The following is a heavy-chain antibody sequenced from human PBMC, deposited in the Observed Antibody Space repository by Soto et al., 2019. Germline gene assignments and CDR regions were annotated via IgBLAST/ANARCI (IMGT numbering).Heavy chain of an antibody. CDR1: GFTFSSYS. V-gene: IGHV3-21*01. CDR3: AREDSSSSLGGGAFDI. J-gene: IGHJ3*02. Sequence: EVQLVESGGGLVKPGGSLRLSCAASGFTFSSYSMNWVRQAPGKGLEWVSSVSSSSSYIYYADSVKGRFTISRDNAKNSLYLQMNSLRAEDTAVYYCAREDSSSSLGGGAFDIWGQGTMVTVSS. CDR2: VSSSSSYI. D-gene: IGHD6-6*01.